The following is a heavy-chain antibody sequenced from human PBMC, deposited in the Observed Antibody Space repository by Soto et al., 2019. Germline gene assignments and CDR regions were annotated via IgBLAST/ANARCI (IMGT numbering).Heavy chain of an antibody. CDR3: ARGGRGYYYGSGSYYYYYYGMDV. J-gene: IGHJ6*02. D-gene: IGHD3-10*01. Sequence: SETLSLTCTVSGGSISSGGYYWSWIRQHPGKGLEWIGYIYYSGSTYYNPSLKSRVTISVDTSKNQFSLKLSSVTAADTAVYYCARGGRGYYYGSGSYYYYYYGMDVWGQGTTVTVSS. V-gene: IGHV4-31*03. CDR1: GGSISSGGYY. CDR2: IYYSGST.